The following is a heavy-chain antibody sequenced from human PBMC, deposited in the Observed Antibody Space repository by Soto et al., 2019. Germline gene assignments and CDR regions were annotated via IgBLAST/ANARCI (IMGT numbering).Heavy chain of an antibody. CDR2: IFHGGNT. V-gene: IGHV4-38-2*02. Sequence: AXETLSLTCSVSGFFISSGNYWGWIRKPPGKGLEWIGSIFHGGNTYYNPSLKSRVTISVDMSKNQFSLKLNSVTAADTAVYYCARARWYDAFDVWGQGTVVTVSS. D-gene: IGHD2-15*01. CDR3: ARARWYDAFDV. J-gene: IGHJ3*01. CDR1: GFFISSGNY.